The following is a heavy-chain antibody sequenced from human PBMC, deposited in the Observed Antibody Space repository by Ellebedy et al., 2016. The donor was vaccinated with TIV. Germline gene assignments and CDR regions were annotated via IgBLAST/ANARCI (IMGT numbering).Heavy chain of an antibody. J-gene: IGHJ6*02. Sequence: PGGSLRLSCAASEFTFSDYTINWVRQAPGKGLDWVSSISGSGSDRKYADSVKGRFTISRDNGKNSVFLLMSSLSADDTALYYCAREYDGDETNGFYNYYGMDVWGQGTSVTVSS. V-gene: IGHV3-21*06. D-gene: IGHD3-3*01. CDR3: AREYDGDETNGFYNYYGMDV. CDR2: ISGSGSDR. CDR1: EFTFSDYT.